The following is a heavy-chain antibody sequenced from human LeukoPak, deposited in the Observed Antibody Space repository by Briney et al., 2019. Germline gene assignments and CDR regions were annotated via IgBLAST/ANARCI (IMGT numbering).Heavy chain of an antibody. CDR2: ISGSGGST. CDR3: ASGYSGSYDGDY. Sequence: PGGSLRLSCAASGFTFNSYAMIWVRQAPGKGLEWVSGISGSGGSTHYADSVKGRFTISRDNSKNTLYLQMNSLRAEDTAVYYCASGYSGSYDGDYWGQGTLVTVSS. J-gene: IGHJ4*02. D-gene: IGHD1-26*01. CDR1: GFTFNSYA. V-gene: IGHV3-23*01.